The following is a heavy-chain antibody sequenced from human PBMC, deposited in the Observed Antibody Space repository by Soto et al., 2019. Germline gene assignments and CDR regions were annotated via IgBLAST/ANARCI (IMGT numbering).Heavy chain of an antibody. V-gene: IGHV5-10-1*01. D-gene: IGHD6-19*01. CDR3: AKPIVAVAGGYYYYGMDV. J-gene: IGHJ6*02. CDR1: GYSFTSYW. CDR2: IDPSDSYT. Sequence: GESLKISCKGSGYSFTSYWISWVRQMPWKGLEWMGRIDPSDSYTNYSPSFQGHVTISADKSISTAYLQWSSLKASDTAMYYCAKPIVAVAGGYYYYGMDVWGQGTTVTVSS.